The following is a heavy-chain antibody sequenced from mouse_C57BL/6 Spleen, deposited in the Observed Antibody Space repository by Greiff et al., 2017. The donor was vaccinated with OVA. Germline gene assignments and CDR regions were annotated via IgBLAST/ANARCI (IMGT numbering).Heavy chain of an antibody. CDR2: INPHNGGT. Sequence: VQLQQSGPELVKPGASVKISCKASGYTFTDYYMNWVKQSHGKSREWIGDINPHNGGTSYNQKFKGTATLTVDKSSSTAYMELRSLTSEDSAVYYCARRSYDYSYAMDYWGQGTSVTVSS. D-gene: IGHD2-4*01. CDR1: GYTFTDYY. J-gene: IGHJ4*01. V-gene: IGHV1-26*01. CDR3: ARRSYDYSYAMDY.